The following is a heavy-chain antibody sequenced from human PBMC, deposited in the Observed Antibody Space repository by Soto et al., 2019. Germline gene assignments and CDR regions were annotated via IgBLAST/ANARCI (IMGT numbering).Heavy chain of an antibody. CDR1: GFTFSDYA. V-gene: IGHV3-23*01. J-gene: IGHJ1*01. CDR3: AKVLSKNYYYPFDF. Sequence: PGGSLRLSCTASGFTFSDYAMAWVRQAPGKGLEWGATISGGSAVTYYEDSVKGRFTISRDNAKKTLFLQLNRLRAEDTATYYCAKVLSKNYYYPFDFGGQGTQVTVSS. CDR2: ISGGSAVT. D-gene: IGHD3-10*01.